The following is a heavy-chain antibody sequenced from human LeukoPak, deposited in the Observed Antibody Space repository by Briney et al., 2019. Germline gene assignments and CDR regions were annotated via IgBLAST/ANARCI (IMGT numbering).Heavy chain of an antibody. CDR1: GFTFSSYW. V-gene: IGHV3-7*01. J-gene: IGHJ4*02. CDR3: ARDSFLPEPRYFDY. D-gene: IGHD1-14*01. Sequence: GGSLRLSCAASGFTFSSYWMSWVRQAPGKGLEWVANIKQDGSEKYYVDSVRGRFTISRDNAKNSLYLQMNSLRAEDTAVYYCARDSFLPEPRYFDYWGQGTLVTVSS. CDR2: IKQDGSEK.